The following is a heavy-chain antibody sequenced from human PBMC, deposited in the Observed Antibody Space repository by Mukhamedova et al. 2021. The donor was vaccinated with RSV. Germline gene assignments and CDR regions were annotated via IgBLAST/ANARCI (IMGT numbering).Heavy chain of an antibody. J-gene: IGHJ4*02. CDR3: AKLGWRVHFRSFDY. D-gene: IGHD6-19*01. Sequence: GKGLEWVSAISGSGDSTYYTDSVKGRFTISRDNSKNTVYLQMNSLRAEDTAVYHCAKLGWRVHFRSFDYWGQGILVTVSS. CDR2: ISGSGDST. V-gene: IGHV3-23*01.